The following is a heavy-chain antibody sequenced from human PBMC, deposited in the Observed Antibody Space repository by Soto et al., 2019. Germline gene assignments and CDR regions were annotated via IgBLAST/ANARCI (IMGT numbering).Heavy chain of an antibody. CDR3: ARELITGTNYYYYYMDV. D-gene: IGHD1-7*01. CDR2: TYYRSKWYN. CDR1: GDSVCSNSAA. V-gene: IGHV6-1*01. J-gene: IGHJ6*03. Sequence: PSQTLSLTCAISGDSVCSNSAAWNWIRQSPSRGLEWLGRTYYRSKWYNDYAVSVKSRITINPDTSKNQFSLQLNSVTPEDTAVYYCARELITGTNYYYYYMDVWGKGTTVTVSS.